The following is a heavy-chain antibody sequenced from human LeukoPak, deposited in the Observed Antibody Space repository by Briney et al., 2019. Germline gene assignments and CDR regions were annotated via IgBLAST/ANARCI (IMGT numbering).Heavy chain of an antibody. Sequence: GASVKVSCKVSGYTLTELSMHWVRQAPGKGLEWMGGFDPEDGETIYAQKFQGRVTMTEDTSTDTAYMELSSLRSEDTAVYYCATGHDYYDSSGYYFDYWGQGTLVTVS. CDR3: ATGHDYYDSSGYYFDY. V-gene: IGHV1-24*01. D-gene: IGHD3-22*01. CDR2: FDPEDGET. J-gene: IGHJ4*02. CDR1: GYTLTELS.